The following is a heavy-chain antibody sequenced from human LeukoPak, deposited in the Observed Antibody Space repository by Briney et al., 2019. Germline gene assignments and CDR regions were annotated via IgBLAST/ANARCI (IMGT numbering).Heavy chain of an antibody. CDR1: GFTFSSYS. CDR2: ISSSSSYI. J-gene: IGHJ3*02. V-gene: IGHV3-21*01. Sequence: PGGSLRLSCAASGFTFSSYSMNWVRQAPGKGLEWVSSISSSSSYIYYADSVKGRFTISRDNARNSLYLQMNSLRAEDTAVYYCARARYCSGGSCYSNDAFDIWGQGTMVTVSS. D-gene: IGHD2-15*01. CDR3: ARARYCSGGSCYSNDAFDI.